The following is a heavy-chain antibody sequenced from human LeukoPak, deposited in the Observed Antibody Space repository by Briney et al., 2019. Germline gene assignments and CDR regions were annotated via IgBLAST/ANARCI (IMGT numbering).Heavy chain of an antibody. CDR1: GYTFTSYG. CDR3: ARDRLYLGSGSYSQEYYYYGMDV. CDR2: IIPILGIA. J-gene: IGHJ6*02. V-gene: IGHV1-69*04. D-gene: IGHD3-10*01. Sequence: ASVKVSCKASGYTFTSYGISWVRQAPGQGLEWMGRIIPILGIANYAQKFQGRVTITADKSTSTAYMELSSLRSEDTAVYYCARDRLYLGSGSYSQEYYYYGMDVWGQGTAVTVSS.